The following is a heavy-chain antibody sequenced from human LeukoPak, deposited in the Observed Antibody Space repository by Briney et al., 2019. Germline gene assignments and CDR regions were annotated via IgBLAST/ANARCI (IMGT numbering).Heavy chain of an antibody. CDR3: ARIRDGYNDAYDI. J-gene: IGHJ3*02. Sequence: ASGKVSGKASGYTFTNSYIHWVRQAPGQVLEGMGLINPDGGNTNYAKNFQGRVTLTRDTSTSTVYMELSSVRSEDTAIYYCARIRDGYNDAYDIWGQGTVVTVPS. D-gene: IGHD5-24*01. CDR1: GYTFTNSY. CDR2: INPDGGNT. V-gene: IGHV1-46*01.